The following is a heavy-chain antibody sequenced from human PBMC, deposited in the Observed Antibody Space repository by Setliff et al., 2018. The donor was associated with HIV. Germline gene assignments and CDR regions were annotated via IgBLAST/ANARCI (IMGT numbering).Heavy chain of an antibody. D-gene: IGHD3-10*01. J-gene: IGHJ6*02. CDR3: ARSPSGYGSGSYYHYYYYGMDV. V-gene: IGHV4-34*01. Sequence: SETLSLTCAVYGGSFGGYYWNWIRQSPGKGLEWIGEINHSGITKYNPSLESRVIISLDTSKIQFSLKLSSVTAADTAVYYCARSPSGYGSGSYYHYYYYGMDVWGQGTTVTVSS. CDR1: GGSFGGYY. CDR2: INHSGIT.